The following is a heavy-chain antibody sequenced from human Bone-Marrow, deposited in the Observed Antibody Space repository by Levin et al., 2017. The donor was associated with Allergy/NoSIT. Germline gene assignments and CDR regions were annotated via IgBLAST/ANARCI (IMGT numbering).Heavy chain of an antibody. CDR1: GFTFSGYG. CDR3: ARVFDTYYMDV. V-gene: IGHV3-33*01. Sequence: GESLKISCAASGFTFSGYGFHWVRQAPGKGLEWVAVIWHDGTNKYYGDSVKGRITISRDNSKNTLYLQMNSLRAEDTAVYYCARVFDTYYMDVWGKGTMVTVSS. CDR2: IWHDGTNK. D-gene: IGHD3-22*01. J-gene: IGHJ6*03.